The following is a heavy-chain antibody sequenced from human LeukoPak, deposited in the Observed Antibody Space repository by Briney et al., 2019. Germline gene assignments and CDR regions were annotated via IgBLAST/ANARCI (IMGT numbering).Heavy chain of an antibody. J-gene: IGHJ4*02. CDR3: ARGYDSSGYDFDY. V-gene: IGHV1-46*01. CDR1: GYTFTNYY. D-gene: IGHD3-22*01. Sequence: ASVKVSCKASGYTFTNYYMHWVRQAPGQGLEWMGIINPSGGSTSYAQKFQDRVTMTRDTSTSIVYMELSSLRSEDTAVYYCARGYDSSGYDFDYWGQGTLVTVSS. CDR2: INPSGGST.